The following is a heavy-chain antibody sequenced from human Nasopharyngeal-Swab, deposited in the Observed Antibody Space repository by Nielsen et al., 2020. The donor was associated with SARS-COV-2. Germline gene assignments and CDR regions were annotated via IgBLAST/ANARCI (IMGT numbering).Heavy chain of an antibody. CDR2: IKSDGSST. Sequence: GESLKISCAASGFIFSSYWMHWVRQAPGKGLVWVSRIKSDGSSTSYADSVKGRFTISRDNAKNTLFLQMNSLRAEDTAVYYCARESIAAAGPGGEGGGKG. D-gene: IGHD6-13*01. CDR1: GFIFSSYW. J-gene: IGHJ6*03. CDR3: ARESIAAAGPGGEG. V-gene: IGHV3-74*01.